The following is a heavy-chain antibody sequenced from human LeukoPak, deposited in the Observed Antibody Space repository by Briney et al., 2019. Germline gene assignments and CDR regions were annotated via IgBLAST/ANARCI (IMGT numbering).Heavy chain of an antibody. CDR1: GFTFSSYS. CDR3: ARDGYIVTFDY. CDR2: ISSSSSTI. Sequence: TGGSVRLSCAASGFTFSSYSMNWVGQAQGKGLEWFSYISSSSSTIYYADSVKGRFTISRDNAKNSLYLQMNSMRAEDTAVYYCARDGYIVTFDYWGQGTLGTVSS. V-gene: IGHV3-48*04. D-gene: IGHD5-24*01. J-gene: IGHJ4*02.